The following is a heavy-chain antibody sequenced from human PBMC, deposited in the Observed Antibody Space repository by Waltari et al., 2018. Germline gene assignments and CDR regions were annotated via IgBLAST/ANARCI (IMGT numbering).Heavy chain of an antibody. V-gene: IGHV1-18*01. Sequence: QVQLVQSGAEVKKPGASVKVSCKASGYTFTSYGISWVRQAPGEGLECMGWIRSCQGMAKYGYSVRGKVTMATEQPRKTAYVSLRGLRSEDTAVYYCARDGIHYYYDSSGYPYGDQGTLVTVSS. CDR3: ARDGIHYYYDSSGYPY. J-gene: IGHJ4*02. D-gene: IGHD3-22*01. CDR2: IRSCQGMA. CDR1: GYTFTSYG.